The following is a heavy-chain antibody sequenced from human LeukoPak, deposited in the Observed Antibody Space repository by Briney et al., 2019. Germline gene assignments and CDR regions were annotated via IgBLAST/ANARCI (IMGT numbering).Heavy chain of an antibody. V-gene: IGHV4-38-2*02. Sequence: PSETLSLICTVSDTSLNTYYWGWVRQPPGKGLEWIGSIYHSGSTYYNPSLKSRVTISVDTSKNQFSLKLSSVTAADTAVYYCARDILGFGPFDYWGQGTLVTVSS. CDR3: ARDILGFGPFDY. J-gene: IGHJ4*02. CDR2: IYHSGST. D-gene: IGHD3-10*01. CDR1: DTSLNTYY.